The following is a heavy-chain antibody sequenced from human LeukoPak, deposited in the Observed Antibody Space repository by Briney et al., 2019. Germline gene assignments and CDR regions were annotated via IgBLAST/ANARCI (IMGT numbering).Heavy chain of an antibody. CDR2: ISGSGGST. D-gene: IGHD1-1*01. V-gene: IGHV3-23*01. CDR3: AKASGFLYYYYGMDV. CDR1: GLPFSSYA. Sequence: PGGSLRLSCAASGLPFSSYAMGWVRHAPGKGLEWVSPISGSGGSTYYADSVEGRFTISRDNSKNTLYLQMNSLRAEDTAVYYCAKASGFLYYYYGMDVWGQGTTVTVSS. J-gene: IGHJ6*02.